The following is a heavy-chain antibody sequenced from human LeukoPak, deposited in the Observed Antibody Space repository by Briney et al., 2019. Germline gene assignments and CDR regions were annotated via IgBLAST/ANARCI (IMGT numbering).Heavy chain of an antibody. J-gene: IGHJ5*02. Sequence: SGGSLRLSCAASGFTFSSYWMHWVRQAPGKGLVWVSRTNTDGSSTIYADSVKGRFTTSRDNAKNSLYLQMNSLRAEDTAVYYCARDCSSTSCYARHWFDPWGQGTLVTVSS. V-gene: IGHV3-74*01. CDR1: GFTFSSYW. CDR3: ARDCSSTSCYARHWFDP. D-gene: IGHD2-2*01. CDR2: TNTDGSST.